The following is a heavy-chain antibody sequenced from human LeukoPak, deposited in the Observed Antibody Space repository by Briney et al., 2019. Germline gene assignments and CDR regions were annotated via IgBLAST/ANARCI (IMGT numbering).Heavy chain of an antibody. J-gene: IGHJ4*02. Sequence: PGGSLRLSCAASGFTLSAYWMSWVRQAPGKGLEWVANIKEDGSEKNYVDSVKGRFTISRDNAKNSLFLQMNSLRAEDTAVYYCARDRGTKYYFDYWGQGTLVTVSS. CDR2: IKEDGSEK. CDR1: GFTLSAYW. CDR3: ARDRGTKYYFDY. D-gene: IGHD1-1*01. V-gene: IGHV3-7*05.